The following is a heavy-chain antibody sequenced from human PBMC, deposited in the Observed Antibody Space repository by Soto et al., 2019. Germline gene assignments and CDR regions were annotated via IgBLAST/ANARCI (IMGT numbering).Heavy chain of an antibody. J-gene: IGHJ6*03. V-gene: IGHV3-73*01. Sequence: GGSLRLSCAASGFTFSGSAMHWVCQASGQGLEWVGRIRSKANSYATAYAASVKGRFTITRDDSNITAYLQMNSLKTEDTAVYYCTIHYPTRTLGPNGIYLYLDVWGKGTTVTVSS. CDR1: GFTFSGSA. D-gene: IGHD2-8*01. CDR2: IRSKANSYAT. CDR3: TIHYPTRTLGPNGIYLYLDV.